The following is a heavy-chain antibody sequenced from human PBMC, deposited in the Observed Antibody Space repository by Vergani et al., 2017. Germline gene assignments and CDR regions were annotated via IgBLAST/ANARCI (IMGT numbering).Heavy chain of an antibody. D-gene: IGHD5-24*01. CDR3: GRGSDNYN. J-gene: IGHJ4*02. V-gene: IGHV3-23*01. CDR1: GFTFSSHA. CDR2: IKNTGEST. Sequence: EVQLLQSEGAVVQPGGSLRLSCVASGFTFSSHAMRWVRQGHGQGLEWVSSIKNTGESTDYADSVKGRFTISRDNSKNTLYLQMNSLRVEDTAVYYCGRGSDNYNWGQGTLVTVSS.